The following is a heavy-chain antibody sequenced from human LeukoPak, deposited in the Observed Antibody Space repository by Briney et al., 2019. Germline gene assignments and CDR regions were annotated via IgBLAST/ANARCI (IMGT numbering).Heavy chain of an antibody. Sequence: PSETLSLTCTVSGASIGSHYWSWIRQFPGKGLEWIGYTHNSGSTNFNPSLKSRVTMSVDTSKNQFSLKLTSVTAADTARYYCARGGWSLDYWGQGTLVTVSS. V-gene: IGHV4-59*11. D-gene: IGHD6-19*01. CDR1: GASIGSHY. J-gene: IGHJ4*02. CDR3: ARGGWSLDY. CDR2: THNSGST.